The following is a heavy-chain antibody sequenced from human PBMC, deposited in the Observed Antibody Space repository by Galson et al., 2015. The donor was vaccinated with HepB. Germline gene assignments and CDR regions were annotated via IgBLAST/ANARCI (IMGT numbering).Heavy chain of an antibody. V-gene: IGHV3-30*04. CDR1: GFTFSSYK. CDR3: ARALAGAIYRSGWYDAFDI. Sequence: LRLSCAASGFTFSSYKMHWVRQAPGKGLEWVAVISYDGNNKYYADSVKGRFTISRDNSKDALYLQMNSLRAEDTAVYYCARALAGAIYRSGWYDAFDIWGQGTMVTVSS. CDR2: ISYDGNNK. D-gene: IGHD6-19*01. J-gene: IGHJ3*02.